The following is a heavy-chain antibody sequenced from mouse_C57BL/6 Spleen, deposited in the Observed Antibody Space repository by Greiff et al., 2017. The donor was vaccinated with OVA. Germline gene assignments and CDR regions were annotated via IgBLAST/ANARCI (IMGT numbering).Heavy chain of an antibody. D-gene: IGHD2-10*01. Sequence: EVKLLESGPGLVKPSQSLSLTCSVPGYSITSGYYWNWIRQFPGNKLEWMGYISYDGSNNYNPSLKNRISITRDTSKNQFFLKLNSVTTEDTATYYCARAPTPYYFDYWGQGTTLTVSS. J-gene: IGHJ2*01. V-gene: IGHV3-6*01. CDR3: ARAPTPYYFDY. CDR2: ISYDGSN. CDR1: GYSITSGYY.